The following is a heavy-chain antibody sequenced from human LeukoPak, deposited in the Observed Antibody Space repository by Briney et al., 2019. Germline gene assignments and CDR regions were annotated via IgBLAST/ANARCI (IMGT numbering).Heavy chain of an antibody. V-gene: IGHV3-23*01. Sequence: GGSLRLSCATSGFTFSSYAMSWLRQGPGKGLEWVSSLSGSDRTTYYADSVKGRFTISRDNSKNTLYLQVNSLGAEDTAVYYCAKEGSRRRFDLDSWGQGTLVTVSS. CDR2: LSGSDRTT. CDR1: GFTFSSYA. CDR3: AKEGSRRRFDLDS. D-gene: IGHD3-16*01. J-gene: IGHJ4*02.